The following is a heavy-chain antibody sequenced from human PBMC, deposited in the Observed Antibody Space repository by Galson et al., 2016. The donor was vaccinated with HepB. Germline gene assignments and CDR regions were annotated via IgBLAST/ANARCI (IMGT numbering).Heavy chain of an antibody. D-gene: IGHD2/OR15-2a*01. Sequence: SETLSLTCAVSGDSVNSQTWWSWVRQPPGKGLEWIGEIYQHGGANYNSSLRGRVTLSVDKSKNQISLEVTSVTAADAAVYYCARNRGFGMDVWGQGTTVAVSS. V-gene: IGHV4-4*02. J-gene: IGHJ6*02. CDR1: GDSVNSQTW. CDR2: IYQHGGA. CDR3: ARNRGFGMDV.